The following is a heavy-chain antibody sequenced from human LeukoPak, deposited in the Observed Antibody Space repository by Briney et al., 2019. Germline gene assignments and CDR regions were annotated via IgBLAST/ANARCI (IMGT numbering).Heavy chain of an antibody. D-gene: IGHD5-18*01. CDR1: GGSISSYY. V-gene: IGHV4-59*08. CDR3: ARQLGYSYGNDY. CDR2: IYYGGST. Sequence: SETLSLTCTVSGGSISSYYWSWIRQPPGKGLEWIGYIYYGGSTNYNPSLKSRVTISVDTSKNQFSLKLSSVTAADTAVYYCARQLGYSYGNDYWGQGTLVTVSS. J-gene: IGHJ4*02.